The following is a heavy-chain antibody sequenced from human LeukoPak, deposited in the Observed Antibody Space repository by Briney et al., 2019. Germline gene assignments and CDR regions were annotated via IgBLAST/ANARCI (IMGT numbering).Heavy chain of an antibody. CDR3: VRESGGYGYGRFDY. D-gene: IGHD5-18*01. V-gene: IGHV1-46*01. CDR2: INPSGGST. J-gene: IGHJ4*02. Sequence: ASVKVSCMDSRWTLTSYYMHELRQAPGQGREWMGIINPSGGSTSYAQKFQGRVTMTRDTSTSTVYMQLSSRRSEDAALYYWVRESGGYGYGRFDYWGQGTLLTVSS. CDR1: RWTLTSYY.